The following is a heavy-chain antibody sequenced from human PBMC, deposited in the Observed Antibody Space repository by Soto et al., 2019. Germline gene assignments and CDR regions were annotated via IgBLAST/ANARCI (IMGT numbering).Heavy chain of an antibody. Sequence: EVQLVESGGGLVQPGGSLRLSCAASGFTFSSYWMSWVRQAPGKGLEWVANIKQDGSEKYYVDAVKGRFTISRDNAKNSLYLQMNRLRAEDTAVYYCARQEGCSSTSCYAPSWLLPLRYYYGMDVWGQGTTVTVSS. D-gene: IGHD2-2*01. J-gene: IGHJ6*02. CDR3: ARQEGCSSTSCYAPSWLLPLRYYYGMDV. CDR2: IKQDGSEK. V-gene: IGHV3-7*01. CDR1: GFTFSSYW.